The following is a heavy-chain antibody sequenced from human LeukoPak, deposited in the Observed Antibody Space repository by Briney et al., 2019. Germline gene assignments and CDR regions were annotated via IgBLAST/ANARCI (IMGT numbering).Heavy chain of an antibody. V-gene: IGHV3-48*01. Sequence: GGSLRLSCVASGFTFNKYSMNWVRQAPGKGLQWLSYISGTSRTIYYADSVKGRFAISRDNARNSLYLQMSSLRVEDTAVYYCAKDGWLESGRTPFYFDYWGQGTLVTVS. CDR2: ISGTSRTI. D-gene: IGHD3-10*01. J-gene: IGHJ4*02. CDR3: AKDGWLESGRTPFYFDY. CDR1: GFTFNKYS.